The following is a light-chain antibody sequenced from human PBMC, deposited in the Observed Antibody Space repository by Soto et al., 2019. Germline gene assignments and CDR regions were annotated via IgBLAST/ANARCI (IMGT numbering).Light chain of an antibody. CDR2: GAS. J-gene: IGKJ4*01. V-gene: IGKV3D-15*01. CDR3: QQYANLPLT. CDR1: ESISTN. Sequence: EIVMTQSPATLSVSPGERVTLSCRASESISTNLVWYQQKPGQAPRLLIYGASSRATGIPARFSGCGSGTDFTLTISSLQYEDIATYYCQQYANLPLTFGGGTKVDIK.